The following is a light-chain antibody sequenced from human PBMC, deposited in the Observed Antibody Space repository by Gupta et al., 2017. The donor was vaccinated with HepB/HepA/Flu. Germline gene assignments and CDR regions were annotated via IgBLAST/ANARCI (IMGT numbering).Light chain of an antibody. CDR3: QQYGSSPPNT. Sequence: EIELTQSPATLSLSPGERATLPCRASQSVSSSYLAWYQQKPGQAPRLLIYGASSRATGIPDRFSGSGSGTDFTLTISRLEPEDFAVYYCQQYGSSPPNTFGGGAKVEIK. J-gene: IGKJ4*01. CDR2: GAS. V-gene: IGKV3-20*01. CDR1: QSVSSSY.